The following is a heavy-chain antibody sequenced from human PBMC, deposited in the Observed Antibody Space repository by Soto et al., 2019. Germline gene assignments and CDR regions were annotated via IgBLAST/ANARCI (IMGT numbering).Heavy chain of an antibody. J-gene: IGHJ5*02. CDR2: ISGSGGST. V-gene: IGHV3-23*01. CDR1: GFTFSSYA. CDR3: AKVEVGIYGSGRDNWFDP. Sequence: EVQLLESGGGLVQPGGSLRLSCAASGFTFSSYAMSWVRQAPGKGLEWVSAISGSGGSTYYADSVKGRFTISRDNSKNTLYLQMISLRAEDTAVYYWAKVEVGIYGSGRDNWFDPWGQGTLVTVSS. D-gene: IGHD3-10*01.